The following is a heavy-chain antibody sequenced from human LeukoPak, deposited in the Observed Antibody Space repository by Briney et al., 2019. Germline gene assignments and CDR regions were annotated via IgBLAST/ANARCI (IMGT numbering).Heavy chain of an antibody. Sequence: GGSLLLSCAASGFTFSSYWMSWVRQAPGKGLEWVANIKKDGSEEYNVDSVKGRFTISRDNAKNSLYLQMNSLRAEDTAVYYCAREGPYYFDYWGQGALVTVSS. J-gene: IGHJ4*02. CDR3: AREGPYYFDY. CDR2: IKKDGSEE. V-gene: IGHV3-7*01. CDR1: GFTFSSYW.